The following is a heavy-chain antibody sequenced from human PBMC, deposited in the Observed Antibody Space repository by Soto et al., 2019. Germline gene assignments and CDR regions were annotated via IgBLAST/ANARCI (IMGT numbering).Heavy chain of an antibody. CDR1: GGTFSSYA. J-gene: IGHJ6*01. Sequence: SVKVSCKASGGTFSSYASSWVRQAPGQGLEWMGGIIPIFGTENYAQKFQGRVTITADESTSTAYIALSSLRSEDTAVYYCASRYCTTGVCYHKYYYYYYGMDVWGQGTTVTVPS. CDR3: ASRYCTTGVCYHKYYYYYYGMDV. CDR2: IIPIFGTE. V-gene: IGHV1-69*13. D-gene: IGHD2-8*01.